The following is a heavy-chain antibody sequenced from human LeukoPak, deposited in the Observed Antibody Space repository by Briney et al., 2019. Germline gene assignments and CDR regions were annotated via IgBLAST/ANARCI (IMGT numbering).Heavy chain of an antibody. J-gene: IGHJ4*02. D-gene: IGHD3-22*01. CDR2: IYNSGTT. V-gene: IGHV4-31*03. Sequence: SQTLSLTCTVSGGSISSGGYYWSWIRQPPGKGLEWIGYIYNSGTTYYNPSLKSRVTMSPDTSKNQFSLRLSSVTAADTAVYYCARGYYDSRFDYWGQGTLVTVSS. CDR3: ARGYYDSRFDY. CDR1: GGSISSGGYY.